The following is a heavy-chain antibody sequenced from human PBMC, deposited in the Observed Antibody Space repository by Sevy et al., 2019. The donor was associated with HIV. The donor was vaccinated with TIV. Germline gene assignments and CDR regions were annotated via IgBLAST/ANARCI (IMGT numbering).Heavy chain of an antibody. CDR3: AGDSGYRGSYGGY. D-gene: IGHD1-26*01. V-gene: IGHV1-18*04. J-gene: IGHJ4*02. CDR1: GYTFTNCG. CDR2: ISGYNGNT. Sequence: ASVKVSCKASGYTFTNCGISWVRQAPGQGLEWMGWISGYNGNTNYAQKLQGRVTMTTDTSTSTAYRELRSLTSDDTAVYYCAGDSGYRGSYGGYWGQGTLVTVSS.